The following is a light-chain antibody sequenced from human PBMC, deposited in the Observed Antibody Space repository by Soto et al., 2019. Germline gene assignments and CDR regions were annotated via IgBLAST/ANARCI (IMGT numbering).Light chain of an antibody. J-gene: IGKJ5*01. CDR2: AAS. CDR1: QGIRSD. CDR3: LQHNNYPPIT. Sequence: DIQMTQSPSSLSASVGDRVTITCRASQGIRSDLAWYQQTPGKAPKRLIYAASSLQSGVPSRFSGSGSGTEFTLTISSLQPEDFATYYCLQHNNYPPITFGQGTRLEIK. V-gene: IGKV1-17*01.